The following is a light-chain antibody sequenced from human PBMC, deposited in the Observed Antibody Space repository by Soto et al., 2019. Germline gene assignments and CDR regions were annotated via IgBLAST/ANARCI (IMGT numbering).Light chain of an antibody. CDR2: WAS. CDR1: QSVLYSSNNKNY. CDR3: MQALQTPIT. V-gene: IGKV4-1*01. Sequence: DIVMTQSPDSLAVSLGERATINCKSRQSVLYSSNNKNYLAWYQQKPGQPPKLLIYWASTRASGVPDRFSASVSGTDGTLKITRVEAEDGAVYDGMQALQTPITFGQGTRLEIK. J-gene: IGKJ5*01.